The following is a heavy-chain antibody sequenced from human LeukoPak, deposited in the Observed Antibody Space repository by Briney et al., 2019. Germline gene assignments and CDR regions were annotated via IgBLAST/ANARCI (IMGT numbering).Heavy chain of an antibody. CDR1: GFTFSSYW. D-gene: IGHD3-3*01. J-gene: IGHJ4*02. CDR2: IKQDGSKK. V-gene: IGHV3-7*01. Sequence: PGGSLRLSCAASGFTFSSYWMSWVRQAPGKGLEWVANIKQDGSKKYYVDSVKGRFTISRDNAKNSLYLQMNSLRAEDTAVYYCAREGYYDFWSGYYFSYWGQGTLVTVSS. CDR3: AREGYYDFWSGYYFSY.